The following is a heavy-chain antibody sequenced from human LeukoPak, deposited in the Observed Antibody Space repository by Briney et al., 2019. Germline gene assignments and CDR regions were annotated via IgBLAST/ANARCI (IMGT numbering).Heavy chain of an antibody. Sequence: GGSLRLSCAASGFTFSSYEMNWVRQAPGKGLEWVAVISYDGSNKYYADSVKGRFTISRDNSKNTLYLQMNSLRAEDTAVYYCARGDLGITIFGVVIDYWGQGTLVTVSS. D-gene: IGHD3-3*01. CDR3: ARGDLGITIFGVVIDY. V-gene: IGHV3-30*04. CDR2: ISYDGSNK. J-gene: IGHJ4*02. CDR1: GFTFSSYE.